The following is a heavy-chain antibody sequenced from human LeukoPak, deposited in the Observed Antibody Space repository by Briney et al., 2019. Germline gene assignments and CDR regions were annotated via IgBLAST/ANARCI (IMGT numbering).Heavy chain of an antibody. J-gene: IGHJ4*02. CDR3: ARDFPGGSGRDYFDY. V-gene: IGHV1-46*01. Sequence: ASVKVSCKVSGYTLTELSMHWVRQAPGQGLEWMGIINPSGGSTSYAQKFQGRVTMTRDTSTSTVYMELSSLRSEDTAVYYCARDFPGGSGRDYFDYWGQGTLVTVSS. CDR1: GYTLTELS. CDR2: INPSGGST. D-gene: IGHD3-10*01.